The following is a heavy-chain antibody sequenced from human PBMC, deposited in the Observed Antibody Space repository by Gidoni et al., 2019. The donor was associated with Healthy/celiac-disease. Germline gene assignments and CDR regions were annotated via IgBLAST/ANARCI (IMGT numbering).Heavy chain of an antibody. D-gene: IGHD3-10*01. CDR1: GFSLSTSGMC. CDR2: IDWDDDK. J-gene: IGHJ4*02. V-gene: IGHV2-70*01. CDR3: VSTLYGSGSLQFDY. Sequence: QVTLRESGPALVKPTQTLTLTCTFSGFSLSTSGMCVSWIRQPPGKALEWLALIDWDDDKYYSTSLKTRLTISKDTSKNQVVLTMTNMDPVDTATYYCVSTLYGSGSLQFDYWGQGTLVTVSS.